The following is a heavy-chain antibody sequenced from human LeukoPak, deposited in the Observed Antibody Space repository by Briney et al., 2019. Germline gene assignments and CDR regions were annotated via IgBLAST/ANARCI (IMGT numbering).Heavy chain of an antibody. CDR3: AELGITMIGGV. V-gene: IGHV3-11*04. CDR2: ISGSGGST. CDR1: GFTFSAYY. J-gene: IGHJ6*04. D-gene: IGHD3-10*02. Sequence: GGSLRLSCAASGFTFSAYYMTWVRQAPGKGLEWVSAISGSGGSTYYADSVKGRFTISRDNAKNSLYLQMNSLRAEDTAVYYCAELGITMIGGVWGKGTTVTISS.